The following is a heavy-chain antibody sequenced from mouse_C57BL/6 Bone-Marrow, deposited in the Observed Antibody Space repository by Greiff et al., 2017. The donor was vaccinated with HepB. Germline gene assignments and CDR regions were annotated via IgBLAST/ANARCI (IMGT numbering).Heavy chain of an antibody. V-gene: IGHV3-6*01. CDR3: ARSTWFAY. J-gene: IGHJ3*01. CDR1: GYSITSGYY. Sequence: ESGPGLVKPSQSLSLTCSVTGYSITSGYYWDWIRQFPGNKLEWMGYISYDGSNNYNPSLKNRITITRETSKNQFFLKLKSVTTEDAGTYYCARSTWFAYWGQGTLVTVSA. CDR2: ISYDGSN.